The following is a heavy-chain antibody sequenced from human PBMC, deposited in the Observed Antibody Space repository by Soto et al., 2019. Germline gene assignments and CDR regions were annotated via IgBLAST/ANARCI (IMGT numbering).Heavy chain of an antibody. V-gene: IGHV3-30-3*01. D-gene: IGHD1-26*01. J-gene: IGHJ6*02. CDR3: ARDSRELLLGYYYYGMDV. CDR1: GFTFSSYA. Sequence: GSLRLSCAASGFTFSSYAMHWVRQAPGKGLEWVAVISYDGSNKYYADSVKGRFTISRDNSKNTLYLQMNSLRAEDTAVYYCARDSRELLLGYYYYGMDVWGQGTTVTVSS. CDR2: ISYDGSNK.